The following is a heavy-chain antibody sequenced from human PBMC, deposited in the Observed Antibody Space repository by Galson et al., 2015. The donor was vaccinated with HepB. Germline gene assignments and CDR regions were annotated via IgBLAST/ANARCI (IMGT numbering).Heavy chain of an antibody. CDR1: GFIFSDYY. Sequence: SLRLSCAASGFIFSDYYMSWIRRAPGKGLEWISYISGSTIYPNYAGTVKGRVTISRDTAKNSLYLHLNSVAAEDTAVYYCASGRVYYDSTGYYIFDYWGQGILVTVSS. CDR2: ISGSTIYP. J-gene: IGHJ4*02. D-gene: IGHD3-22*01. V-gene: IGHV3-11*06. CDR3: ASGRVYYDSTGYYIFDY.